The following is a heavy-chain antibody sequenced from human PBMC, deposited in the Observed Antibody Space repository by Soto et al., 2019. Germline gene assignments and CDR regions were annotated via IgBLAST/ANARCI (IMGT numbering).Heavy chain of an antibody. V-gene: IGHV4-31*03. CDR2: IYYSGST. J-gene: IGHJ1*01. CDR3: ARGTCGGDCYSLEYFQH. D-gene: IGHD2-21*02. Sequence: QVQLQESGPGLVKPSQTLSLTCTVSGGSISSGGYYWSWIRQHPGKGLEWIGYIYYSGSTYYNPSLKRRVTIAVDTSKNQFSLKLSSVTAADTAVYYCARGTCGGDCYSLEYFQHWGQGTLVTVSS. CDR1: GGSISSGGYY.